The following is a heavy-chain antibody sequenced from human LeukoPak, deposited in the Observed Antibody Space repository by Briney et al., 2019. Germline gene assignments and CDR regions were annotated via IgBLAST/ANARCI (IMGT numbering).Heavy chain of an antibody. Sequence: ASVKVSCKASGYTFTSYGINWVRQATGQGLEWMGWMNPNSGNTGYAQKFQGRVTITRNTSISTAYMELSSLRSEDTAVYYCARGDGYSYGSGYWGQGTLVTVSS. J-gene: IGHJ4*02. CDR1: GYTFTSYG. CDR2: MNPNSGNT. V-gene: IGHV1-8*03. CDR3: ARGDGYSYGSGY. D-gene: IGHD5-18*01.